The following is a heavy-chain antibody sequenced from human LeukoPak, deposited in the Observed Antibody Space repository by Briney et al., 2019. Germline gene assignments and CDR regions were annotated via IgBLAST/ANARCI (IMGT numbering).Heavy chain of an antibody. Sequence: GASVKVSCKASGYTFTGYYMHWVRQAPGQGLEWMGWINPNSGGTNYAQKFQGRVTMTRDTSISTAYMELSRLRSDDTAVYYCARTRTYYYGSGSYPFDYWGQGTLDTVSS. CDR3: ARTRTYYYGSGSYPFDY. CDR2: INPNSGGT. CDR1: GYTFTGYY. J-gene: IGHJ4*02. V-gene: IGHV1-2*02. D-gene: IGHD3-10*01.